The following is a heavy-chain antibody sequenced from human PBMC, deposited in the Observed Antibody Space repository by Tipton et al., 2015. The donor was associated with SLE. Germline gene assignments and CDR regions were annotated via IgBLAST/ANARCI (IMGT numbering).Heavy chain of an antibody. J-gene: IGHJ4*02. CDR2: IHYSGNT. D-gene: IGHD1-20*01. CDR3: ARHGPLRHRITGSDY. V-gene: IGHV4-39*01. Sequence: TLSLTCTVSGDSISSDNYYWGWIRQTPGKGLEWIGSIHYSGNTYYKPSLKSRVTIFVDTSKNQVSLRLSSVTAADTAVYYCARHGPLRHRITGSDYWGQGTLVTVSS. CDR1: GDSISSDNYY.